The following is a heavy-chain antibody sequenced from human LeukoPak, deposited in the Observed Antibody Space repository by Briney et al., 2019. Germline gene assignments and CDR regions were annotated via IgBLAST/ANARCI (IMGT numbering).Heavy chain of an antibody. V-gene: IGHV3-7*01. Sequence: GGSLRLSCAASGFTFSDYWMTWVRQAPGKGLEWVANIKPDGSEKYYVDSVKGRFTISRDNAKNSLYLQMNSLRAEDTAVYYCAREAFGIAVAGSNAFDIWGQGTMVTVPS. J-gene: IGHJ3*02. D-gene: IGHD6-19*01. CDR1: GFTFSDYW. CDR2: IKPDGSEK. CDR3: AREAFGIAVAGSNAFDI.